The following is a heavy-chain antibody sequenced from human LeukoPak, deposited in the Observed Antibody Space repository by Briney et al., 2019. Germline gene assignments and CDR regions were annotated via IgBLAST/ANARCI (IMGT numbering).Heavy chain of an antibody. J-gene: IGHJ4*02. Sequence: PSETLSLTCTVSAGSISSSSYYWGWIRQPPGKGLEWIGSIYYSGSTYYHPSLKSPVTISVDTSKNQFSLKLSSVTAADTALYYCARVEGSSGFRFDYWGQGTLVTVSS. CDR2: IYYSGST. V-gene: IGHV4-39*01. CDR3: ARVEGSSGFRFDY. CDR1: AGSISSSSYY. D-gene: IGHD6-6*01.